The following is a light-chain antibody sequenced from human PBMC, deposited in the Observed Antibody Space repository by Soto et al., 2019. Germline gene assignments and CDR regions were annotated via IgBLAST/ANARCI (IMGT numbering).Light chain of an antibody. CDR3: AAWDDSPNGYV. CDR1: SSNIGTNA. J-gene: IGLJ1*01. V-gene: IGLV1-44*01. Sequence: QSVLTQPPSASGTPGQRVTISCSGGSSNIGTNAVNWYQQLPGTAPKLLIYNNNQRPSRVPARFSGSRSGTSGSLAISGLPAVHEADYYCAAWDDSPNGYVFGTGTKLTVL. CDR2: NNN.